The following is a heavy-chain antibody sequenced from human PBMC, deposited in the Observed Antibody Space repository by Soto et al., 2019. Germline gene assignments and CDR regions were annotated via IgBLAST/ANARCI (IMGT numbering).Heavy chain of an antibody. D-gene: IGHD6-13*01. CDR3: AKAASRYFDD. Sequence: PGGALRPSYVAPVFRFCPYGMAWVRQAPGKGLASPSPPRVGIGSTFYADSVKGRFTISRDISKKMLFLHMNGLRGEDTGTYYCAKAASRYFDDWGRGTMVTVSS. J-gene: IGHJ4*02. CDR2: PRVGIGST. CDR1: VFRFCPYG. V-gene: IGHV3-23*01.